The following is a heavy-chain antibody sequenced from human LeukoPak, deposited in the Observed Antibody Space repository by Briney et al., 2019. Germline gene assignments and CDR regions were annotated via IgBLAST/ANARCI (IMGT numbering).Heavy chain of an antibody. Sequence: PSETLSLTCTVSGGSISSYYWSWIRQPPGKGLEWIGYIYYSGSTNYNPSLKSRVTISVDTSKNQFSLKLSSVTAADTAVYYCARGNRDPGSSWYVVDYWGQGTLVTVSS. CDR2: IYYSGST. CDR3: ARGNRDPGSSWYVVDY. CDR1: GGSISSYY. J-gene: IGHJ4*02. V-gene: IGHV4-59*12. D-gene: IGHD6-13*01.